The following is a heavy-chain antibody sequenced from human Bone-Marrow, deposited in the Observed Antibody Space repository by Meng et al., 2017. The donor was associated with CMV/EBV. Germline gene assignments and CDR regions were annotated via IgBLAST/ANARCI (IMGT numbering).Heavy chain of an antibody. J-gene: IGHJ4*02. CDR3: ASLRTWIQR. V-gene: IGHV4-39*01. CDR1: GASITSTSHY. CDR2: VYYSGRT. D-gene: IGHD5-18*01. Sequence: SETLSLTCTVSGASITSTSHYWGWVRQSPGKGLEWIGSVYYSGRTDYIPSLKSRVTISVDASRNQFSLKLSSVTAADTAVYYCASLRTWIQRWGQGTLVTVSS.